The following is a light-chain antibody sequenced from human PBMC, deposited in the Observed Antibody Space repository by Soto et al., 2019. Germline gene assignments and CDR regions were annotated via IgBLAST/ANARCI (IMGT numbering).Light chain of an antibody. CDR1: SSDVGDYNH. CDR3: SSYAGSNDYVV. J-gene: IGLJ2*01. Sequence: QSALTQPPSASGSPGQSVTISCTGTSSDVGDYNHVSWYQQHPGKAPKLMIYEVSKRPSGVPDRFSGSKSGNTASLTVSGLQAEDEADYYCSSYAGSNDYVVFGGGTQLTVL. V-gene: IGLV2-8*01. CDR2: EVS.